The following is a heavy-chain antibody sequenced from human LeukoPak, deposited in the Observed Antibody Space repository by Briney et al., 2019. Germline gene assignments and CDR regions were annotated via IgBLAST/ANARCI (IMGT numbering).Heavy chain of an antibody. V-gene: IGHV3-21*05. D-gene: IGHD2-2*01. CDR2: ISSSSSYI. CDR3: ARGGGSSTSSSWFDP. Sequence: GGSLRLSCAASGFTFSSYSMNWVRQAPGKGLEWVSYISSSSSYIYYADSVKGRFTISRDNAKNSLYLQMNSLRAEDTAVYYCARGGGSSTSSSWFDPWGQGTLVTVSS. CDR1: GFTFSSYS. J-gene: IGHJ5*02.